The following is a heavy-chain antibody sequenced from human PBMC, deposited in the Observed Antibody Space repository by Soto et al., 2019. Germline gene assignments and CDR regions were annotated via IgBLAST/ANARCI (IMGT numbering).Heavy chain of an antibody. J-gene: IGHJ4*02. V-gene: IGHV3-30*18. Sequence: VQLVESGGGVVQPGRSLRLSCAASGFTFSSYGMHWVRQAPGKGLEWVAVISYDGSNKYYADSVKGRFTISRDNSKNTLYLQMNSLRAEDTAVYYCAKDHAIVGATTFDYWGQGTLVTVSS. D-gene: IGHD1-26*01. CDR2: ISYDGSNK. CDR3: AKDHAIVGATTFDY. CDR1: GFTFSSYG.